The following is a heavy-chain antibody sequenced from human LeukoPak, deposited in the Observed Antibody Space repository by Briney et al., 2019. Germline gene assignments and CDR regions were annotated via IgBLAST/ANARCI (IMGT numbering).Heavy chain of an antibody. V-gene: IGHV3-64*01. Sequence: PGGSLRLSCAASGFTFSSYAMHWVRQAPGKGLEYVSAISSNGGSTYYANSVKGRFTISRDNSKNTLYLQMGSLRAEDMAVYYCERDLYDILTGYYPEYYYYYGMDVWGQGTTVTVSS. CDR1: GFTFSSYA. CDR2: ISSNGGST. D-gene: IGHD3-9*01. J-gene: IGHJ6*02. CDR3: ERDLYDILTGYYPEYYYYYGMDV.